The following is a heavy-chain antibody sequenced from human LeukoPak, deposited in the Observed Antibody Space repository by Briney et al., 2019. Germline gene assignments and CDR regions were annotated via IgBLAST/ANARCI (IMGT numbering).Heavy chain of an antibody. CDR3: ARDLNPMSTPGLLSELGSAGI. CDR2: IYSGGST. D-gene: IGHD1-26*01. Sequence: GGSLRLSCAASGFTVSSNYMSWVRQAPGKGLEWVSVIYSGGSTYYADSVKGRFTISRDNSKNTLYLQMNSLRAEDTAVYYCARDLNPMSTPGLLSELGSAGIRGQGTMVTVSS. CDR1: GFTVSSNY. V-gene: IGHV3-66*01. J-gene: IGHJ3*02.